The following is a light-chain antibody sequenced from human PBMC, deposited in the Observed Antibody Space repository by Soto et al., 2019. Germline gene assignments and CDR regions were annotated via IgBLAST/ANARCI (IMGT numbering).Light chain of an antibody. J-gene: IGLJ3*02. Sequence: QSVRTQPASVSGSPGQSLTISCTGTSSDFGNYNLVSWYLQYPGKAPKLLIYEGFKRPSGVSDRFSGSKLGDTASLTISGLQAEDEADYYCFSYATNTTFWAFGGGTKLTVL. CDR2: EGF. CDR3: FSYATNTTFWA. CDR1: SSDFGNYNL. V-gene: IGLV2-23*01.